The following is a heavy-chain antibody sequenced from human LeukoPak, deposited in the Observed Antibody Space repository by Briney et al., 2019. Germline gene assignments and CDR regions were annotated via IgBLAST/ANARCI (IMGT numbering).Heavy chain of an antibody. J-gene: IGHJ4*02. CDR3: AKDVVPDSGWDLDY. V-gene: IGHV3-23*01. Sequence: GGSLRLSCAASGFTFSSYAMSWVRQGPGKGLEWVSSIYPSGDSTFYADSVKGRFTISRDNSKNTLYLQMSSLRTEDTAIYYCAKDVVPDSGWDLDYWGQGTLVTVSS. CDR1: GFTFSSYA. CDR2: IYPSGDST. D-gene: IGHD6-19*01.